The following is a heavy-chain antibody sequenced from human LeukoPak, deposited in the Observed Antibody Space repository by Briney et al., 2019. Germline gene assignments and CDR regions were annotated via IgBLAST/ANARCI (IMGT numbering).Heavy chain of an antibody. D-gene: IGHD3-9*01. CDR2: ITTSSTYI. J-gene: IGHJ4*02. CDR3: ARVSTILTGYYDY. Sequence: GGSLRLSCAASGFTFSSFSMNWVRQAPGKGLEWVSSITTSSTYIYYADSVKGRFTISRDDAKKSLYLQMNSLRAEDTAVYFCARVSTILTGYYDYWGQGTLVTVSS. V-gene: IGHV3-21*01. CDR1: GFTFSSFS.